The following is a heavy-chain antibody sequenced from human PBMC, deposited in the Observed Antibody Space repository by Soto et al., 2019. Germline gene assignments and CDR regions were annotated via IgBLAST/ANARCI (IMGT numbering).Heavy chain of an antibody. D-gene: IGHD3-3*01. J-gene: IGHJ4*02. CDR2: ISGSDGKT. V-gene: IGHV3-23*01. CDR3: ARWSYLDY. CDR1: GFSFGSYA. Sequence: PGGSLRLSCAASGFSFGSYALSWVRQAPGKGLEWVSTISGSDGKTFYADSVKGRFSISRDTSQSALYLQMNSLRADDTAMYNCARWSYLDYWGQGTRGTVSS.